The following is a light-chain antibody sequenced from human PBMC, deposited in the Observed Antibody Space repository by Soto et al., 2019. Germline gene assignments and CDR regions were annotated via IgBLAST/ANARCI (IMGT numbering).Light chain of an antibody. CDR3: QQYNNWPRT. Sequence: EIVLTQSPGTLSLSPGEGATLSCRASQSVVTSYLAWYQHKPGQAPRLLIYGASTRATGIPARFSGSGSGTEFTLTISSLQSEDFAVYYCQQYNNWPRTFGQGTKVDI. V-gene: IGKV3-15*01. J-gene: IGKJ1*01. CDR2: GAS. CDR1: QSVVTSY.